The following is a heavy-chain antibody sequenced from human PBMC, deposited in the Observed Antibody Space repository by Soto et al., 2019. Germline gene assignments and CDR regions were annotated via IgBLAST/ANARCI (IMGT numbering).Heavy chain of an antibody. D-gene: IGHD2-8*01. Sequence: QVQLVQSGAEVKKPGSSVKVSCKASGGTFSSYTISWVRQAPGQGLEWMGRIIPILGIANYAQKFQGRVTITADKSTSTAYKELSSLRSEDTAVYYCAREGCTNGVCYGYFDYWGQGTLVTVSS. J-gene: IGHJ4*02. V-gene: IGHV1-69*08. CDR2: IIPILGIA. CDR1: GGTFSSYT. CDR3: AREGCTNGVCYGYFDY.